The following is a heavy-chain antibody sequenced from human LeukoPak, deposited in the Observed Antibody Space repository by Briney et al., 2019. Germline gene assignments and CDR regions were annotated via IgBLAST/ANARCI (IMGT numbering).Heavy chain of an antibody. D-gene: IGHD3-10*01. CDR1: GDTFTSYA. V-gene: IGHV7-4-1*02. CDR3: ASYGDYYYYNGMDV. J-gene: IGHJ6*02. CDR2: INTNTGNP. Sequence: ASVKVSCKDSGDTFTSYAMNWVRQAPGQGLEWMGWINTNTGNPTYAQGFTGRFVFSLDTSVSTAYLQISSLKAEDTAVYYCASYGDYYYYNGMDVWGQGTTVTVSS.